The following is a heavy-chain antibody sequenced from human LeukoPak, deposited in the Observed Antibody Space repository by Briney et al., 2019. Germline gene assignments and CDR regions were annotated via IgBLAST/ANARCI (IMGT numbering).Heavy chain of an antibody. CDR2: IYYSGST. CDR1: GGSISSYY. CDR3: ARQYDHEPFDY. V-gene: IGHV4-59*01. Sequence: PSETLSLTCTVSGGSISSYYRSWIRQPPGKGLEWIGYIYYSGSTNYNPSLKIRVTISVDTSKNQFSLKLRSVTAADTAVYYCARQYDHEPFDYWGQGTLVTVSS. J-gene: IGHJ4*02. D-gene: IGHD3-16*01.